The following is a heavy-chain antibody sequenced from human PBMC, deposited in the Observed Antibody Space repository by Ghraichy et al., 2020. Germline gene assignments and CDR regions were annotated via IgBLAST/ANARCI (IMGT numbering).Heavy chain of an antibody. J-gene: IGHJ4*02. CDR2: ISSSSSTI. CDR1: GFTFSSYS. V-gene: IGHV3-48*01. Sequence: GGSLRLSCAASGFTFSSYSMNWVRQAPGKGLEWVSYISSSSSTIYYADSVKGRFTISRDNAKNSLYLQMNSLRAEDTAVYYCARDEWTYYYGSPLDYWGQGTLVTVSS. CDR3: ARDEWTYYYGSPLDY. D-gene: IGHD3-10*01.